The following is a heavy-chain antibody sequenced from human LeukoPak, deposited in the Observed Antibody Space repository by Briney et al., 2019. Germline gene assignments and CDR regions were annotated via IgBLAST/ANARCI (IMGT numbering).Heavy chain of an antibody. V-gene: IGHV4-34*01. CDR1: GFTFSSYG. J-gene: IGHJ4*02. D-gene: IGHD3-9*01. CDR2: INHSGST. CDR3: ARVSHVLRYFVWLPHRHFDY. Sequence: GSLRLSCAASGFTFSSYGMHWVRQPPGKGLEWIGEINHSGSTNYNPSLKSRVTISVDTSKNQFSLKLSSVTAADTAVYYCARVSHVLRYFVWLPHRHFDYWGQGALVTVSS.